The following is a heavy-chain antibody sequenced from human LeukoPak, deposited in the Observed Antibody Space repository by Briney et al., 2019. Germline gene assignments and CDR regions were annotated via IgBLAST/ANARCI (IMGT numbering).Heavy chain of an antibody. D-gene: IGHD2/OR15-2a*01. CDR1: GGSFSGYY. V-gene: IGHV4-34*01. J-gene: IGHJ4*02. Sequence: PSETLSLTCAVYGGSFSGYYWSWIRQPPGKGLEWIGEINHSGSTNYNPSLKSRVTISVDTSKNQFSLKLSSVTAADTAVYYCARVETGTTIDYWGQGTLVTVSS. CDR3: ARVETGTTIDY. CDR2: INHSGST.